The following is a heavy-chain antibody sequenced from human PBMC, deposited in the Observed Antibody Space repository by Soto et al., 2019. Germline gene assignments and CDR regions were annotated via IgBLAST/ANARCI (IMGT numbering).Heavy chain of an antibody. J-gene: IGHJ4*02. CDR1: GVTFSSYA. Sequence: AGGSLRLSCAASGVTFSSYAMSWVRQAPGKGLEWVSAISGSGGSTYYADSVKGRFTISRDNSKNTLYLQMNSLRAEDTAVYYCAKVSRRAYCGGDCYSSVDYWGQGTLVTVSS. D-gene: IGHD2-21*02. CDR3: AKVSRRAYCGGDCYSSVDY. V-gene: IGHV3-23*01. CDR2: ISGSGGST.